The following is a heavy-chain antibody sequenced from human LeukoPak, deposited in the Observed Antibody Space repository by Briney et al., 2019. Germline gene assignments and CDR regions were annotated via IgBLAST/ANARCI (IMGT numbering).Heavy chain of an antibody. J-gene: IGHJ2*01. CDR2: IYYSGST. CDR1: GGSISSYY. D-gene: IGHD2-21*02. Sequence: SETLSLTCTVSGGSISSYYWSWIRQPPGKGLEWIGYIYYSGSTNYNPSLKSRVTISVDTSKNQFSLKLSSVTAADTAVYYCARAQRWGDHGSYWYFDLWGRGTLVTVSS. CDR3: ARAQRWGDHGSYWYFDL. V-gene: IGHV4-59*01.